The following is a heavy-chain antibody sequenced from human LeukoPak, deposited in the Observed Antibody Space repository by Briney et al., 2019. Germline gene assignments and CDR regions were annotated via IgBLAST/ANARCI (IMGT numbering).Heavy chain of an antibody. Sequence: GGSLRLSCAASGFSFSTYSMIWVRQAPGKGLEWVSSVSGTSEYIYYADSVRGRFTISRDNAKNTLYLQMNSLRVEDTAVYYCARAGGPPTAMGFDPWGQGSLVSVST. D-gene: IGHD2-2*01. J-gene: IGHJ5*02. CDR1: GFSFSTYS. V-gene: IGHV3-21*01. CDR3: ARAGGPPTAMGFDP. CDR2: VSGTSEYI.